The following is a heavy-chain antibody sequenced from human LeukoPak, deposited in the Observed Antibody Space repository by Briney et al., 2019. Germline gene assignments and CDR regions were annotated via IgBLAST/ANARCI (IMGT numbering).Heavy chain of an antibody. V-gene: IGHV3-30-3*01. D-gene: IGHD3-22*01. J-gene: IGHJ1*01. CDR3: ARMGGSSAYYYDSSGYYQH. CDR2: ISYDGSNK. CDR1: GFTFSSYA. Sequence: GGSLRLSCAASGFTFSSYAMHWVRQAPGKGLEWVAVISYDGSNKYYADSVKGRFTISRDNSKNTLYLQMNSLRAEDTAVYYCARMGGSSAYYYDSSGYYQHWGQGTLVTVSS.